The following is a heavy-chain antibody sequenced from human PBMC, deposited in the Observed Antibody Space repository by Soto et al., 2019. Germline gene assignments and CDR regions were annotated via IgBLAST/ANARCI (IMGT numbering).Heavy chain of an antibody. J-gene: IGHJ4*02. CDR2: IIPIFGTA. V-gene: IGHV1-69*13. CDR3: ARGPSPSGIAVAGSRIDY. Sequence: SVKVSCKASGGTFSSYAISWVRQAPGQGLEWMGGIIPIFGTANYAQKFQGRVTITADESTSTAYMELSSLRSEDTAVYYCARGPSPSGIAVAGSRIDYWGQGTLVTVSS. D-gene: IGHD6-19*01. CDR1: GGTFSSYA.